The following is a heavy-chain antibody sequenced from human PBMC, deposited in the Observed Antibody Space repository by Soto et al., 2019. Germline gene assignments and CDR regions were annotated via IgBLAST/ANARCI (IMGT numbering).Heavy chain of an antibody. CDR1: GGSISSGDYY. J-gene: IGHJ4*02. Sequence: SETLSLTCIVSGGSISSGDYYWNWIRQSPGKGLEWIGYISYSGSTYYNPSLKSRVTISADTSKHQFSLKLSSVTGADTAVYYCARSPYDTFDYWGQGTLVTVS. CDR2: ISYSGST. V-gene: IGHV4-30-4*01. CDR3: ARSPYDTFDY. D-gene: IGHD3-22*01.